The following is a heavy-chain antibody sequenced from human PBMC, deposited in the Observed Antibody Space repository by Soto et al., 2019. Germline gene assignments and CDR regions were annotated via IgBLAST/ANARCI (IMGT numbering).Heavy chain of an antibody. CDR3: AIENWDY. CDR1: GYTFTSYG. D-gene: IGHD1-1*01. Sequence: ASVKVSCKASGYTFTSYGISWVRQAPGQGLEWMGWINPNSGGTNYAQKFQGWVTMTRDTSISTAYMELSRLRSDDTAVYYCAIENWDYWGQGTLVTVSS. V-gene: IGHV1-2*04. CDR2: INPNSGGT. J-gene: IGHJ4*02.